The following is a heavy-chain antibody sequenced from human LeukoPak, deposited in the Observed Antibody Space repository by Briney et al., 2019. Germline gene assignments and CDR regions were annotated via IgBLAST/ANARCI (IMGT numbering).Heavy chain of an antibody. J-gene: IGHJ4*02. CDR3: AKAGGSFWSGYYYFDY. CDR1: GFTFSSYA. D-gene: IGHD3-3*01. V-gene: IGHV3-23*01. Sequence: GGSLRLSCAASGFTFSSYAMSWVRQAPGKELEWVSAISGSGGSTYYADSMKGRFTISRDNSKNTLYLQMNSLRAEDTAVYYCAKAGGSFWSGYYYFDYWGQGTLVTVSS. CDR2: ISGSGGST.